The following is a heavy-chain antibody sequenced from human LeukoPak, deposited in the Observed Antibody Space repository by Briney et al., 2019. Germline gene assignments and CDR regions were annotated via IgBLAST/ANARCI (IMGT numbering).Heavy chain of an antibody. J-gene: IGHJ4*02. CDR1: GFTFGSYA. CDR2: ISGSGGST. CDR3: AKDISSGYYYFDY. Sequence: PGGSLRLSCAAFGFTFGSYAMSWVRQAPGKGLEWVSVISGSGGSTYYADSVKGRFTISRDNSKNTLYLQMNSLRAEDTAVYYCAKDISSGYYYFDYWGQGTLVTVSS. V-gene: IGHV3-23*01. D-gene: IGHD3-22*01.